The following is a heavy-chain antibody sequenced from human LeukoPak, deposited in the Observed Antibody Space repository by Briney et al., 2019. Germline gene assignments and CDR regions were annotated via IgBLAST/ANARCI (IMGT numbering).Heavy chain of an antibody. CDR1: GGSISSSNYY. D-gene: IGHD3-10*01. Sequence: SETLSLTCTVSGGSISSSNYYWGWIRQPPGKGLEWIGSMYYSGSTYYNPSLKSRVTISVDTSKNQFSLKLSSVTAADTAVYYCASSGDLLWFGELFTAFDYWGQGTLVTVSS. V-gene: IGHV4-39*01. J-gene: IGHJ4*02. CDR3: ASSGDLLWFGELFTAFDY. CDR2: MYYSGST.